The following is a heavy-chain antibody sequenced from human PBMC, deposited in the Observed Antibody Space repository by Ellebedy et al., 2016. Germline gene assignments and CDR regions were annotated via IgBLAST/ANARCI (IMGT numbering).Heavy chain of an antibody. J-gene: IGHJ4*02. V-gene: IGHV3-74*01. CDR3: ASIRFDY. CDR1: GFTFSTYW. CDR2: INGDGSTT. Sequence: GGSLRLSXAASGFTFSTYWMHWLRQAPGKGLVWVSRINGDGSTTNYADSVKGRFTISRDNAKNTLYLQMNSLRGEDTAVYYCASIRFDYWGQGTLVTVSS.